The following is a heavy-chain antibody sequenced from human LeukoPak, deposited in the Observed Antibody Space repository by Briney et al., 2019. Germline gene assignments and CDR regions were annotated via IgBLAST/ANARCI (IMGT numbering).Heavy chain of an antibody. CDR3: ASHNEDSSWLDY. J-gene: IGHJ4*02. V-gene: IGHV4-34*01. CDR1: GGSFSGYY. CDR2: INHSGST. D-gene: IGHD6-13*01. Sequence: SETLSLTCAVYGGSFSGYYWSWIRQPPGKGLEWIGEINHSGSTNYNPSLKSRVTISVDTSKNQFSLKLSSVTAADTAVYYCASHNEDSSWLDYWGQGTLVTVSS.